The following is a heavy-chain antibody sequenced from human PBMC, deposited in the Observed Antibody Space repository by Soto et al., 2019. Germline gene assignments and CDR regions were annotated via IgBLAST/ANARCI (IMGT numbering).Heavy chain of an antibody. CDR3: ASTPRKYCSSTSCYLSGGMDV. J-gene: IGHJ6*02. Sequence: SVKVSCKASGGTFSSYAISWVRQAPGQGLEWMGGIIPIFGTANYAQKFQGRVTITADESTSTAYMELSSLRSEDTAMYYCASTPRKYCSSTSCYLSGGMDVWGQGTTVTVSS. D-gene: IGHD2-2*01. V-gene: IGHV1-69*13. CDR1: GGTFSSYA. CDR2: IIPIFGTA.